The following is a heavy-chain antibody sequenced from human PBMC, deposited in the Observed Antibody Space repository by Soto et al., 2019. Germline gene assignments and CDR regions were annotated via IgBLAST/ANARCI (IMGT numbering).Heavy chain of an antibody. V-gene: IGHV1-18*01. Sequence: QVHLVQSGAEVKKPGASVKVSCQGSGYAFTTYGITWVRQAHGQGLEWMGWISAHNGNTNYAQKLQGRVTVTRDTSTSTAYMELRSLRYDDTAVYYCARGRYWDYWGQGALVTVSS. J-gene: IGHJ4*02. CDR3: ARGRYWDY. D-gene: IGHD2-8*02. CDR1: GYAFTTYG. CDR2: ISAHNGNT.